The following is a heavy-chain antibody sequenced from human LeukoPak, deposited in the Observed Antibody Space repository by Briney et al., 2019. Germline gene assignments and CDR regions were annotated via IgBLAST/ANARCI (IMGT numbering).Heavy chain of an antibody. CDR2: VSGSGGST. Sequence: PGGSLRLSCAASGFTFSDYAMSWVRQAPGKGLEWVSAVSGSGGSTYYADSVKGRFTISRDNSKNTLYLQMNSLRDEDTAVYYCARLVEMATGAFDYWGQGTLVTVSS. D-gene: IGHD5-24*01. V-gene: IGHV3-23*01. CDR3: ARLVEMATGAFDY. CDR1: GFTFSDYA. J-gene: IGHJ4*02.